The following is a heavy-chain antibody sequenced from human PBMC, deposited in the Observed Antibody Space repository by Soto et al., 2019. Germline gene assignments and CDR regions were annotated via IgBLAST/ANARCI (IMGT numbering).Heavy chain of an antibody. CDR1: GYTFTTYD. V-gene: IGHV1-8*01. D-gene: IGHD3-16*01. J-gene: IGHJ4*02. CDR3: ASWVAYSN. Sequence: QVQLVQSGAEVKKPGASVKVSCKASGYTFTTYDINWVRQATGQGLEWMGRMNPNSGKTDYSRKFQGRVNMSRNTSISTAYMELSSLRSEDTAVYYCASWVAYSNWGQGTLVTVSS. CDR2: MNPNSGKT.